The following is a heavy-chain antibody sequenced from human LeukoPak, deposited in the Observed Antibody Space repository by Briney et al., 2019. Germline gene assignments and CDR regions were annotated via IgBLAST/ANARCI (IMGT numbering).Heavy chain of an antibody. V-gene: IGHV3-23*01. Sequence: PGGSLRLSWAASEFTFSTYAMSWVRQAPGKGLEWVSIISGTGGSTYYADSVKGRFTISRDNSKNMLYLQMNSLRAEDTALYYCAKDHSSWAPVDYWGQGTLVTVSS. CDR2: ISGTGGST. CDR3: AKDHSSWAPVDY. D-gene: IGHD6-13*01. CDR1: EFTFSTYA. J-gene: IGHJ4*02.